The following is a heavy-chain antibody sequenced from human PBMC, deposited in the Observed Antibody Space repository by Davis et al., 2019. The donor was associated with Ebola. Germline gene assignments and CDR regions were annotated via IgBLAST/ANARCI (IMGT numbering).Heavy chain of an antibody. CDR3: ARPGMAAAGSDYYYGMDV. CDR2: ISSSSSYI. V-gene: IGHV3-21*01. Sequence: GGSLRLSCAASGFTFSSYSMNWVRQAPGKGLEWVSSISSSSSYIYYADSVKGRFTISRDNAKNSLYLQMNSLRAEDTAVYYCARPGMAAAGSDYYYGMDVWGQGTTVTVSS. D-gene: IGHD6-13*01. J-gene: IGHJ6*02. CDR1: GFTFSSYS.